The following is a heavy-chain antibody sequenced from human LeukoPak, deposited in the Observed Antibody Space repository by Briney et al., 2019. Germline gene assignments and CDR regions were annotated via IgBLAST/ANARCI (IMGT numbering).Heavy chain of an antibody. CDR2: IYYSGST. V-gene: IGHV4-39*01. J-gene: IGHJ4*01. CDR3: ASDKGYSNNYFDY. D-gene: IGHD6-13*01. CDR1: GGSISTTGYY. Sequence: PSETLSLTCTVSGGSISTTGYYWAWIRQPPGKGLEWIASIYYSGSTYYNSSLKSRVTISVDTSRNQFSLKLSSVTAADTALYYCASDKGYSNNYFDYWGQGTLVTVSP.